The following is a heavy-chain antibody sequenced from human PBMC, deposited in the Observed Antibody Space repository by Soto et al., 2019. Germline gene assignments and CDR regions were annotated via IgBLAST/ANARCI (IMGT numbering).Heavy chain of an antibody. J-gene: IGHJ4*02. V-gene: IGHV4-30-4*01. D-gene: IGHD6-6*01. Sequence: SETLSLTCTVSGGSINSDAYYWSWIRQPPGKGLEWIGHIYYSGRTYYAPSLESRLTISLDMSKNQFSLRLSSVNASDTAVYYCARDRSNSPDYFDYWGEGTLVTVSS. CDR3: ARDRSNSPDYFDY. CDR2: IYYSGRT. CDR1: GGSINSDAYY.